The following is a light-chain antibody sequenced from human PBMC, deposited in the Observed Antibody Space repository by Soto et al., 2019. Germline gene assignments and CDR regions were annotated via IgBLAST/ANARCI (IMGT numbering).Light chain of an antibody. J-gene: IGKJ5*01. Sequence: EIVLTQSPGTLSLSPGETATLSCRASQIIKTFYFGWYQQKPGQAPRLLIYGVYSRATGIPDRFSGSGSGTDFTLTISRLEPEDSAVYYCQFYGSSLITFGQGTRLEIK. CDR3: QFYGSSLIT. V-gene: IGKV3-20*01. CDR1: QIIKTFY. CDR2: GVY.